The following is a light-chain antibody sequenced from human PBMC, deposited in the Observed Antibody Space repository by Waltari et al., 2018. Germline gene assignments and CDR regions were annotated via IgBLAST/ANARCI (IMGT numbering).Light chain of an antibody. J-gene: IGLJ3*02. CDR3: SAWDDSLNAWV. CDR2: YNN. V-gene: IGLV1-44*01. Sequence: QSVLTQQPSVSGTPVQRLTLSCPGSSSNIGSFAVYVYQPFPGTAPKLLIYYNNQRPPGVPDRFSGSKSGTSASLAISGLQSADEADYHCSAWDDSLNAWVFGGGTRLTVL. CDR1: SSNIGSFA.